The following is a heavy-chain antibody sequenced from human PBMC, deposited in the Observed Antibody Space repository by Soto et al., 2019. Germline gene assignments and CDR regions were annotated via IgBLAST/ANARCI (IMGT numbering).Heavy chain of an antibody. Sequence: QVQLVESGGGAVQPGRSLRLSCAASGFTFSNYGMHWVRQAPGKGLEWVAVTWYDGSNKHYADSVKGRFTISRDNSKNTLYLQMSSLRPEDTAVYYCARSPQVGATIDYCAYWGQGTLVTVSS. D-gene: IGHD1-26*01. J-gene: IGHJ4*02. CDR3: ARSPQVGATIDYCAY. V-gene: IGHV3-33*01. CDR1: GFTFSNYG. CDR2: TWYDGSNK.